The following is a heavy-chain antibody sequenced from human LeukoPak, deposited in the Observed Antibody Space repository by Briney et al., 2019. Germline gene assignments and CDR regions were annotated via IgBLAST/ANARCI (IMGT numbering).Heavy chain of an antibody. CDR3: ARMYYYDSSGYYRDYYYYGMDV. CDR1: GGSISSYY. D-gene: IGHD3-22*01. CDR2: IYHSGRT. J-gene: IGHJ6*02. Sequence: PSETLSFTCTVPGGSISSYYWSWFRQPPGKGLEWFGYIYHSGRTNYNPSLKSRVTISVDTSKNQFSLKLSSVTAADTAVYYCARMYYYDSSGYYRDYYYYGMDVWGQGTTVTVPS. V-gene: IGHV4-59*01.